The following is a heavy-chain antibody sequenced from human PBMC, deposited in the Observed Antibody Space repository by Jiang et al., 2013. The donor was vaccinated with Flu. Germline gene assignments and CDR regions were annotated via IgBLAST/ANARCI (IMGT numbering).Heavy chain of an antibody. Sequence: LLKPSETLSLTCTVSGGSISSSSYYWGWIRQPPGKGLEWIGSIYYSGSTYYNPSLKSRVTISVDTSKNQFSLKLSSVTAADTAVYYCARQMVSSWYGRYAFDLWGQGTMVTVSS. CDR2: IYYSGST. V-gene: IGHV4-39*01. J-gene: IGHJ3*01. CDR1: GGSISSSSYY. CDR3: ARQMVSSWYGRYAFDL. D-gene: IGHD6-13*01.